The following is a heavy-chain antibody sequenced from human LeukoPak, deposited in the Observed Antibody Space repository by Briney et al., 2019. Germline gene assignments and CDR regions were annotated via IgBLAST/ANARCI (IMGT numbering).Heavy chain of an antibody. J-gene: IGHJ5*02. CDR3: ASNNYYDSSGFSKWFDP. CDR2: ISSSGSI. V-gene: IGHV3-48*03. D-gene: IGHD3-22*01. Sequence: GGSLRLSCAASGFTFSNYEMNWVRQAPGRGLEWVSYISSSGSIYYADSVKGRFTISRDNTKNSLYLQMNSLRAEDTAIYYCASNNYYDSSGFSKWFDPWGQGTLVTVSS. CDR1: GFTFSNYE.